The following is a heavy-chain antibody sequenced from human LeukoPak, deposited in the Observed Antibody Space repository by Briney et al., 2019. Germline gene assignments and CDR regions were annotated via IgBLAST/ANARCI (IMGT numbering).Heavy chain of an antibody. Sequence: PGGSLRLSCAASGFTFSSYDMNWVRQAPGKGLEWVSYISSSDNTIYYADSVKGRFTISRDNAKNSLYLQMNSLRAEDTAVYYCAKNIVANQFYYYYMDVWGKGTAVTVSS. CDR2: ISSSDNTI. D-gene: IGHD5-12*01. J-gene: IGHJ6*03. CDR3: AKNIVANQFYYYYMDV. V-gene: IGHV3-48*03. CDR1: GFTFSSYD.